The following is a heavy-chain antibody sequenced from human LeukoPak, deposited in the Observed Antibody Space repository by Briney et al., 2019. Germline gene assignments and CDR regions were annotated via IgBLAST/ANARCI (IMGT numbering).Heavy chain of an antibody. CDR3: ARETKLAGADDAFDI. Sequence: SVKVSCKASGYTFTGYYMHWVRQAPGQGLEWMGRIIPIFGTANYAQKFQGRVTITTDESTSTAYMELSSLRSEDTAVYYCARETKLAGADDAFDIWGQGTMVTVSS. D-gene: IGHD6-6*01. CDR2: IIPIFGTA. CDR1: GYTFTGYY. J-gene: IGHJ3*02. V-gene: IGHV1-69*05.